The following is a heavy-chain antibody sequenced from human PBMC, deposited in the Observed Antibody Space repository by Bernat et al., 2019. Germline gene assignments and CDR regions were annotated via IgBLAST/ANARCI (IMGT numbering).Heavy chain of an antibody. CDR1: GFSFSDFG. CDR3: AKDKGYRYASGSSYFDY. V-gene: IGHV3-30*18. Sequence: QVQLVESAGGVVQPGRSLRLACAASGFSFSDFGMHCVRQAPGKGLEWVAVIIHDGSKKYYADSVKGRFTISRDNSKNTLFLQMNSLRAEDTAVYYCAKDKGYRYASGSSYFDYWGRGTLVTVSS. D-gene: IGHD3-10*01. J-gene: IGHJ4*02. CDR2: IIHDGSKK.